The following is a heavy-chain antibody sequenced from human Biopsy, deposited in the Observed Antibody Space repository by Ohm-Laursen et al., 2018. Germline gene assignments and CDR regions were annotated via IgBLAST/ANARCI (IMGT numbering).Heavy chain of an antibody. CDR3: ARGGFFAYSTFDY. CDR1: GFTFKNYA. CDR2: IKRDGATT. V-gene: IGHV3-74*01. J-gene: IGHJ4*02. Sequence: SLRLSCAASGFTFKNYAMNWVRQAPGKGLLWVSRIKRDGATTDYAESVKGRFTISRDNAKNTLYLQMNSLRAEDTAVYYCARGGFFAYSTFDYWGQGALVTVSS. D-gene: IGHD4-11*01.